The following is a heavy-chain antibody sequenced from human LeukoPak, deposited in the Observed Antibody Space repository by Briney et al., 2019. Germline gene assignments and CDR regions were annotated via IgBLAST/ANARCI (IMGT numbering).Heavy chain of an antibody. CDR2: IFYTGSP. V-gene: IGHV4-4*02. CDR1: GGSINNHKW. D-gene: IGHD4-11*01. CDR3: ARDGNSYYDY. Sequence: SGTLSLTCAVSGGSINNHKWWSWIRQSPGKGLEWLGEIFYTGSPNYNPSFKSRVTMSVDKSNNQFSLILTSVTVADTAVYYCARDGNSYYDYWGQGIMVTVTS. J-gene: IGHJ4*02.